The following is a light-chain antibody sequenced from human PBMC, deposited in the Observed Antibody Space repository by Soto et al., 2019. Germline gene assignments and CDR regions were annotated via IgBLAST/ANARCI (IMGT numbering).Light chain of an antibody. V-gene: IGKV3-20*01. CDR2: VAS. CDR3: QQYVNSPLT. Sequence: IVLTQSPATLSVSPGERATLSCRASQSVSSNYLAWYQQKPGQAPRLLIYVASSRATGIPDRFSGSGSGTDFTLTISALEPEDFAVYYCQQYVNSPLTFGGGTKVDIK. J-gene: IGKJ4*01. CDR1: QSVSSNY.